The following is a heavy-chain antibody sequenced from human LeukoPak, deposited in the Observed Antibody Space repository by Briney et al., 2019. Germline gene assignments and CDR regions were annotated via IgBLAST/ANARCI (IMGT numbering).Heavy chain of an antibody. CDR1: GFTFSSYG. V-gene: IGHV3-30*02. CDR3: AKDSTHCRVWDAYDSTCLTY. Sequence: GGSLRLSCAASGFTFSSYGMHWVRQPPGKGLEWVSFIRYDGSNKYYADSVKGRVTISRDNSKNTLYLQMNSLRAEDTAVYYCAKDSTHCRVWDAYDSTCLTYWGQGTLVTVSS. J-gene: IGHJ4*02. D-gene: IGHD3-22*01. CDR2: IRYDGSNK.